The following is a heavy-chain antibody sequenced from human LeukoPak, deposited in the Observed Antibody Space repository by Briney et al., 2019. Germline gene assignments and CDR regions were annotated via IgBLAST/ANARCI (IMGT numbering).Heavy chain of an antibody. V-gene: IGHV3-23*01. CDR1: GFIFNNYG. Sequence: SGGSLRLSCAASGFIFNNYGLVWVRQAPGKGLEWVSAISNDGGGTTYADFVKGRFSVSRDNSKNTLFLQMNSLRAEDTAVYYCARGVVVPTAIFPYYFDYWGQGTLVTVSS. CDR2: ISNDGGGT. D-gene: IGHD2-2*01. J-gene: IGHJ4*02. CDR3: ARGVVVPTAIFPYYFDY.